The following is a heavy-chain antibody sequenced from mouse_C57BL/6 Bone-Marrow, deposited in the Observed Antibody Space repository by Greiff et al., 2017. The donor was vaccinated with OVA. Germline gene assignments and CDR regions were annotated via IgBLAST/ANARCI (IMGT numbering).Heavy chain of an antibody. D-gene: IGHD1-1*01. Sequence: EVQLQQSGAELVRPGASVKLSCTASGFNIKDDYMHWVKQRPEQGLEWIGWIDPENGDTEYASKFKGKATLTADTSSNTAYLQLSSLTSEDTAVYYCTRLLREFAYWGQGTLVTVSA. CDR1: GFNIKDDY. V-gene: IGHV14-4*01. CDR2: IDPENGDT. CDR3: TRLLREFAY. J-gene: IGHJ3*01.